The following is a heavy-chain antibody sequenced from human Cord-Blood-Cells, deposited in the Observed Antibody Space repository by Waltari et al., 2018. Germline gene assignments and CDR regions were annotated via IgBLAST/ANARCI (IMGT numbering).Heavy chain of an antibody. D-gene: IGHD7-27*01. J-gene: IGHJ3*02. CDR1: GFTFSSYS. Sequence: EVQLVESGGGLVKPGGSLRLSCAASGFTFSSYSMNWVRQAPGKGLGWVSSISRSSSYIYYADSVKGRFTISRDNAKNSLYLQMNSLRAEDTAVYYCASKLTGDSAFDIWGQGTMVTVSS. V-gene: IGHV3-21*01. CDR3: ASKLTGDSAFDI. CDR2: ISRSSSYI.